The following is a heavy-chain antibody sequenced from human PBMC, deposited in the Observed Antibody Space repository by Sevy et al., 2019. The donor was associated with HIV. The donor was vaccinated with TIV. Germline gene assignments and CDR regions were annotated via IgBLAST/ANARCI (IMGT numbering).Heavy chain of an antibody. V-gene: IGHV1-69*06. Sequence: ASVKVSCKASGGTFSSYAISWVRQAPGQGLEWMGGIIPIFGTANYAQKFQGRVTITADKSTCTAYMELSSLRSEDTAVYYCARGLVYCGGDCFDYWGQGTLVTVSS. CDR2: IIPIFGTA. CDR1: GGTFSSYA. D-gene: IGHD2-21*02. J-gene: IGHJ4*02. CDR3: ARGLVYCGGDCFDY.